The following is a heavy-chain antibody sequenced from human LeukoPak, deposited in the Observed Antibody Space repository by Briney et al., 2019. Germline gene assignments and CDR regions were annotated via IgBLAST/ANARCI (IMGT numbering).Heavy chain of an antibody. CDR1: GFTFSSYE. J-gene: IGHJ3*01. CDR3: ARGGFCSSTICYLWNAFDL. V-gene: IGHV3-48*03. D-gene: IGHD2-2*01. Sequence: GGSLRLSCEASGFTFSSYEMNWVRQAPGKGLEWVSYISSSGSTKYYADSVKGRFTISRDNAKNSLYLQMNSLRAEDTAVYYCARGGFCSSTICYLWNAFDLWGQGTVVTVSS. CDR2: ISSSGSTK.